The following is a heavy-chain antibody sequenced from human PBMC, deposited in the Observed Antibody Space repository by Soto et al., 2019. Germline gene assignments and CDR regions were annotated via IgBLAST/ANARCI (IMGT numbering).Heavy chain of an antibody. Sequence: QVQLVESGGGVVQPGRSLRLSCAASGFTFSSYGMHWVRQAPGKGLEWEAVIWYDGSNKYYADSVKGRFTISRDNSKNTLYLQMNSLRAEDTAVYYCARDIETSYYYGSGSSALDYWGQGTLVTVSS. D-gene: IGHD3-10*01. V-gene: IGHV3-33*01. CDR1: GFTFSSYG. CDR3: ARDIETSYYYGSGSSALDY. J-gene: IGHJ4*02. CDR2: IWYDGSNK.